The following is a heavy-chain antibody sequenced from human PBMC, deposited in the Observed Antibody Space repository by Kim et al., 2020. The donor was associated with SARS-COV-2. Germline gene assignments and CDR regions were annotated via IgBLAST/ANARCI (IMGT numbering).Heavy chain of an antibody. CDR2: IYPGDSDT. J-gene: IGHJ4*02. D-gene: IGHD3-3*01. CDR1: GYSFTSYW. Sequence: GESLKISCKGSGYSFTSYWIGWVRQMPGKGLEWMGIIYPGDSDTRYSPSFQGQVTISADKSISTAYLQWSSLKASDTAMYYCARLPKSYYDFWSGYSAFDYWGQGTLVTVSS. CDR3: ARLPKSYYDFWSGYSAFDY. V-gene: IGHV5-51*01.